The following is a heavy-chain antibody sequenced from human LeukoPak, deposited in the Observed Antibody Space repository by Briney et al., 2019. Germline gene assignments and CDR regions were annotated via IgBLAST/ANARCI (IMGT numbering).Heavy chain of an antibody. Sequence: ASVKVSCKASGYTFTGYYMHWVRQAPGQGLEWMGWINPNSGGTNYAQKFQGRVTMTRDTSISTAYMELSRLRSDDTAVYYCARWAKDDFWSGYFDYWGQGTRVTVSS. CDR2: INPNSGGT. CDR1: GYTFTGYY. V-gene: IGHV1-2*02. J-gene: IGHJ4*02. D-gene: IGHD3-3*01. CDR3: ARWAKDDFWSGYFDY.